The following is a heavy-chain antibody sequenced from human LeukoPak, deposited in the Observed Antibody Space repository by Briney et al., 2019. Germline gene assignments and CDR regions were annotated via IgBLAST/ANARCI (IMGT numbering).Heavy chain of an antibody. V-gene: IGHV3-30*04. D-gene: IGHD6-13*01. Sequence: GGSLRLSCAASGFTFSSYAMHWVRQAPGKGLEWVAVISYDGSNKYYADSVKGRFTISRDNSKNTLYPQMNSLRAEDTAVYYCARDPGSSWYTNYGMDVWGQGTTVTVSS. CDR2: ISYDGSNK. CDR3: ARDPGSSWYTNYGMDV. J-gene: IGHJ6*02. CDR1: GFTFSSYA.